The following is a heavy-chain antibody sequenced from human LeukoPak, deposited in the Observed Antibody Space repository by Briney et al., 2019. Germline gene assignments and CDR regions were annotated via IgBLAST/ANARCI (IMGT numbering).Heavy chain of an antibody. CDR1: DDSITVYY. V-gene: IGHV4-59*01. CDR3: ARGRVSSSTWYSTYYYYFYMDV. J-gene: IGHJ6*03. D-gene: IGHD1-1*01. CDR2: VDHTGST. Sequence: SETLSLTCSVSDDSITVYYWTWIRQPPGKGLEWIGYVDHTGSTNFNPSLNGRVSISRDTTKNLFSLRLRSVTAADTAVYFCARGRVSSSTWYSTYYYYFYMDVWGKGTTVTVSS.